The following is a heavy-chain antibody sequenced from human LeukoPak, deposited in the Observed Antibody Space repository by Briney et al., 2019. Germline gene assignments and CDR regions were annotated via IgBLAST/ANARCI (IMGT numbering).Heavy chain of an antibody. CDR2: IYHSGST. J-gene: IGHJ5*02. V-gene: IGHV4-4*02. Sequence: SGTLSLTCAVSGGSISSSNWWSWVRQPPGKGLESIGEIYHSGSTNYNPSLKSRVTISVDKPKNQFSLKLSSVTAADTAVYYCARVTGMVRGRWFDPWGQGTLVTVSS. CDR1: GGSISSSNW. CDR3: ARVTGMVRGRWFDP. D-gene: IGHD3-10*01.